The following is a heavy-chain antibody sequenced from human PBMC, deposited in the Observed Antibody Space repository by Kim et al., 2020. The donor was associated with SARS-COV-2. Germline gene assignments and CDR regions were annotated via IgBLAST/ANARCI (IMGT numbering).Heavy chain of an antibody. Sequence: ASVKVSCKASGYTFTSYAMHWVRQAPGQRLEWMGWTNAGNGNTKYSQKFQGRVTITRDTSASTAYMELSSLRSEDTAVYYCARDKWIQLWSDGMDVWGQGTTVTVSS. J-gene: IGHJ6*02. D-gene: IGHD5-18*01. CDR3: ARDKWIQLWSDGMDV. CDR2: TNAGNGNT. CDR1: GYTFTSYA. V-gene: IGHV1-3*01.